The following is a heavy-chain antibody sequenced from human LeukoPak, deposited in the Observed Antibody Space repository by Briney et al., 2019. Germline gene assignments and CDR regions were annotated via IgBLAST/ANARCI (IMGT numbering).Heavy chain of an antibody. CDR3: AKWGYDSNGYNQYHFDF. CDR1: GFTFTRYA. D-gene: IGHD3-22*01. Sequence: GGSLRLSCAASGFTFTRYALRWVRQAPGKGLEWVSTICGSGGSIYYADSVKGRFTITRDNSNSTVYLEMNSLRGEATAVYYCAKWGYDSNGYNQYHFDFWGQGALVTVSS. J-gene: IGHJ4*02. CDR2: ICGSGGSI. V-gene: IGHV3-23*01.